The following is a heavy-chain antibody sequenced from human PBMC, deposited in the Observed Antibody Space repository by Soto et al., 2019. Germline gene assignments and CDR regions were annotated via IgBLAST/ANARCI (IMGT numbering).Heavy chain of an antibody. CDR3: ARDRAPATLRYFGFDP. J-gene: IGHJ5*02. D-gene: IGHD3-9*01. V-gene: IGHV1-2*02. CDR2: INPNSGGT. Sequence: GASVKVSCKASGYTFTGYYMHWVRQAPGQGLEWMGGINPNSGGTNYAQKFQGRVTMTRDTSISTAYMELSRLRSDDTAVYYWARDRAPATLRYFGFDPWGQGTLVTVSS. CDR1: GYTFTGYY.